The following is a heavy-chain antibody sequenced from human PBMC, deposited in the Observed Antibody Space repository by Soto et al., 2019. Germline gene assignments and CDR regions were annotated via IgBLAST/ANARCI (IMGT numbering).Heavy chain of an antibody. CDR2: IYYSGTT. D-gene: IGHD1-1*01. V-gene: IGHV4-31*03. Sequence: KTSETLSLTCTVSGASISSGGYYSWIRQHPGKDLEWIGYIYYSGTTYYNPSLRSRVSISIDTSNNQFSLRLSSVTAADTAVYYCARDWRHNWDAGGYYYYAVDVWGQGTTVTVSS. J-gene: IGHJ6*02. CDR3: ARDWRHNWDAGGYYYYAVDV. CDR1: GASISSGGYY.